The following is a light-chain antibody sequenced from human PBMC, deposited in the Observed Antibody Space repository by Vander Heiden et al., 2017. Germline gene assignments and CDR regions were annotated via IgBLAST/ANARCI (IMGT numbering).Light chain of an antibody. J-gene: IGKJ5*01. CDR2: DAS. CDR3: QQRSNWPPAIT. CDR1: QSVSSY. V-gene: IGKV3-11*01. Sequence: IVLTQSPATLSLSPGERATLSCRASQSVSSYLAWYQQKPGQAPRLLIYDASNRATGIPARFSGSWSGTDFTLTISSLEPEDYAVYYCQQRSNWPPAITFGQGTRLEIK.